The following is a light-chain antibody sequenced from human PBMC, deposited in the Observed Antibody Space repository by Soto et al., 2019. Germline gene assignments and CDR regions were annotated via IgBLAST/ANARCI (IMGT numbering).Light chain of an antibody. J-gene: IGKJ2*01. Sequence: EIVLTQSPGTLSLSPGERATLSCRTSQFVNNSQFAWYQQRPGHSPRLLIHGASSRAAGIPDRFSGSGSGPDFILTVSRLEPEDFAVYYCQVHLPSPPVYTFGHGTKLDIK. CDR3: QVHLPSPPVYT. CDR2: GAS. V-gene: IGKV3-20*01. CDR1: QFVNNSQ.